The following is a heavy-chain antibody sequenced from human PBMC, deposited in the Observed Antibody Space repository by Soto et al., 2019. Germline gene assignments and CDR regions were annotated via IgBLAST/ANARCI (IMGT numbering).Heavy chain of an antibody. CDR3: VREYYSTTTWIDY. D-gene: IGHD2-15*01. V-gene: IGHV1-18*04. CDR2: VHPFEGTT. Sequence: VQLVQSAPEVKRPGASVKVSCKTSGFTFTSYPFSWVRQAPGQGLEWLAWVHPFEGTTKVAHQFRDRLTVTTDTSAATVFMELTRLTSDDTAVYFCVREYYSTTTWIDYWGQGTLVAVSS. J-gene: IGHJ4*02. CDR1: GFTFTSYP.